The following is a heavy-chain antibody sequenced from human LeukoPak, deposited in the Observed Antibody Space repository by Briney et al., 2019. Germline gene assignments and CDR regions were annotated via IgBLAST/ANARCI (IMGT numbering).Heavy chain of an antibody. CDR3: ARGDWFDP. D-gene: IGHD2-21*01. CDR1: GYTFTSYD. V-gene: IGHV1-18*01. Sequence: GASVKVSCKASGYTFTSYDINWVRQAPGQGLEWMGWVSGYNGNTNYAQKFEGRVAMTTDTSSSPAYMELRSLRSDDTAIYYCARGDWFDPWGQGTLVTVSS. CDR2: VSGYNGNT. J-gene: IGHJ5*02.